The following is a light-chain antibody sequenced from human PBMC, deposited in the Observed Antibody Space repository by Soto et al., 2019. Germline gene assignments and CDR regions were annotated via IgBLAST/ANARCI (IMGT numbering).Light chain of an antibody. CDR1: SSDVGGYNY. CDR2: EVS. CDR3: SSFEASNNLL. Sequence: QSALTQPPSASGSPGQSVTISCTGTSSDVGGYNYVSWYQQHPGKAPKLMVYEVSKRPSGVPDRFSGSKSGNTASLTVSGLQVEDEADYYCSSFEASNNLLFGGGTKVTVL. V-gene: IGLV2-8*01. J-gene: IGLJ2*01.